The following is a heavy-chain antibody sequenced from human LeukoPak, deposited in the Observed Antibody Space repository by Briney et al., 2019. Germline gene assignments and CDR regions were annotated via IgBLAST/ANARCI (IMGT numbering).Heavy chain of an antibody. CDR1: GFTFSSYG. V-gene: IGHV3-23*01. CDR3: APYGGATTPFDY. D-gene: IGHD1-26*01. Sequence: GGTLRLSCAASGFTFSSYGMSWVRQAPGKGLEWVSAISGSGGSTYYADSVKGRFTISRDNSKNTLYLQMNSLRAEDTAVYYCAPYGGATTPFDYWGQGTLVTVSS. CDR2: ISGSGGST. J-gene: IGHJ4*02.